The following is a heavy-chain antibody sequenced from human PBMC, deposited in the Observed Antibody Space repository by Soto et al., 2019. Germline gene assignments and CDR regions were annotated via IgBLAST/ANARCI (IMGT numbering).Heavy chain of an antibody. V-gene: IGHV3-30*18. D-gene: IGHD2-15*01. J-gene: IGHJ4*02. CDR3: VKESCSGCSCYSD. CDR1: GFTFTSYG. Sequence: QVQLVESGGSVVQPGRSLRLSCAASGFTFTSYGMHWVRQTPGKGLEWVAVISNDESKKYYADSVRGRFTISRDNSKNTLYLQMNSLRAEDTALYYCVKESCSGCSCYSDWGQGTLVTVSS. CDR2: ISNDESKK.